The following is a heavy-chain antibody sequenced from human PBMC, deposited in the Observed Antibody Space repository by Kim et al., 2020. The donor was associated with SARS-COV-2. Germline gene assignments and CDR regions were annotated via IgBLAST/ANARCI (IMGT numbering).Heavy chain of an antibody. D-gene: IGHD1-26*01. CDR3: TRRVGPEDV. J-gene: IGHJ6*02. CDR2: IRSKANSYAT. V-gene: IGHV3-73*01. Sequence: GGSLRLSCAASGFTFSGSAMHWVRQASGKGLEWVGRIRSKANSYATAYAASVKGRFTISRDDSKNTAYLQMNSLKTEDTAVYYCTRRVGPEDVWGQGTTVTVSS. CDR1: GFTFSGSA.